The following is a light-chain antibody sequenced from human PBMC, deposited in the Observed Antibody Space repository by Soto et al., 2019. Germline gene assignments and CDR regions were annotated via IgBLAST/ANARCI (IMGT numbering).Light chain of an antibody. Sequence: QLVLAQPPSASGTPGQRITISCSGSSSNIGSNTVTWYQQLPGTAPKLLIYSNNQRPSGVPDRISGSKSGTSASLAISGLQSEDEADYYCAAWDDSLNGYVFGTGTKLTVL. CDR3: AAWDDSLNGYV. CDR1: SSNIGSNT. V-gene: IGLV1-44*01. CDR2: SNN. J-gene: IGLJ1*01.